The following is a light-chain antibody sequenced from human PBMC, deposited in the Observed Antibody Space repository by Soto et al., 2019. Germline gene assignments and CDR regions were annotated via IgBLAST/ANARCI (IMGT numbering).Light chain of an antibody. V-gene: IGLV1-40*01. CDR1: SSNIGAGYE. CDR2: ENN. CDR3: QSYDSSLSGYV. J-gene: IGLJ1*01. Sequence: QSVLTQPPSVSEAPGXXXTISCTGSSSNIGAGYEAHWYQQVPGTAPKLLIYENNNRPSGVPDRFSGSKSGTSASLAITGLQAEDEAEYYCQSYDSSLSGYVFGTGTKLTVL.